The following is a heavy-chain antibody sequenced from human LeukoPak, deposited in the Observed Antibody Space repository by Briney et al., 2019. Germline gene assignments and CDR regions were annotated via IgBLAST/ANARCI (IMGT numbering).Heavy chain of an antibody. J-gene: IGHJ6*02. Sequence: GGSLRLSCAASGFTFSSYGMHWVRQAPGKGLEWVAVISYDGSNKYYADSVKGRFTISRDNSKNTLYLQMNSLRAEDTAVYYCAKDRVAAAGTGGYYYYGMDVWGQGTTVTVSS. D-gene: IGHD6-13*01. V-gene: IGHV3-30*18. CDR3: AKDRVAAAGTGGYYYYGMDV. CDR1: GFTFSSYG. CDR2: ISYDGSNK.